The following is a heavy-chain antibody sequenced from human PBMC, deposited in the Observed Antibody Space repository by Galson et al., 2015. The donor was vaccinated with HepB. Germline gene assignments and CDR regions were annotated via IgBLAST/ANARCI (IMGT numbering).Heavy chain of an antibody. V-gene: IGHV3-30-3*01. CDR2: ISYDGSNK. CDR3: ARAGYKANGGYSHY. D-gene: IGHD3-22*01. J-gene: IGHJ4*02. CDR1: GFTFGSYA. Sequence: SLRLSCAASGFTFGSYAMHWVRQAPGKGLEWVAVISYDGSNKNYADSVNGRYTIFRDNSKNTLYLQVNSLQADDTAVYYCARAGYKANGGYSHYWGQGTLVTVSS.